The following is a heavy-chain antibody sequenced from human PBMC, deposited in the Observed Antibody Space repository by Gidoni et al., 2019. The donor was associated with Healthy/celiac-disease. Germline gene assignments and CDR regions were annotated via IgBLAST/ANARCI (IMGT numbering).Heavy chain of an antibody. CDR1: GFTFSSYS. D-gene: IGHD2-2*01. Sequence: EVKLVESGGGLVQPVGSLRLSCAALGFTFSSYSMNWVRQAPGKGLEWVSYISSSSSTIYYADSVKDRFTISRDNAKNSLYLQMNSLRDEDTAVYYCARDLVKGYCSSTSCRPNWFDPWGQGTLVTVSS. J-gene: IGHJ5*02. CDR3: ARDLVKGYCSSTSCRPNWFDP. CDR2: ISSSSSTI. V-gene: IGHV3-48*02.